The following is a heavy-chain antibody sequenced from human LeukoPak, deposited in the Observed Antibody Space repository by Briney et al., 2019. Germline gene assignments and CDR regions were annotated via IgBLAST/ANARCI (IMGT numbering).Heavy chain of an antibody. D-gene: IGHD3-9*01. CDR3: AKVGLRYFDWLSTFDY. CDR1: GFTFSSYG. CDR2: IRYDGSNK. V-gene: IGHV3-30*02. Sequence: PGGSLRLSCAASGFTFSSYGMHWVRQAPGKGLEWVAFIRYDGSNKYYADSVKGRFTISRDNSKNTLYLQMNSPRAEDTAVYYCAKVGLRYFDWLSTFDYWGQGTLVTVSS. J-gene: IGHJ4*02.